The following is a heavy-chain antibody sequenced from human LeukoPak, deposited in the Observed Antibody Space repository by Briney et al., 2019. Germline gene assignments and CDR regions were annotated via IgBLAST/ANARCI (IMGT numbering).Heavy chain of an antibody. CDR2: IYYSGST. D-gene: IGHD3-3*01. V-gene: IGHV4-39*01. Sequence: PSETLSLTCTVSGGSISSSSYYWGWIRQPPGKGLGWIGSIYYSGSTYYNPSLKSRVTISVDTSKNQFSLKLSSVTAADTAVYYCARPTRLFGVVIIDAFGIWGQGTMVTVSS. CDR1: GGSISSSSYY. J-gene: IGHJ3*02. CDR3: ARPTRLFGVVIIDAFGI.